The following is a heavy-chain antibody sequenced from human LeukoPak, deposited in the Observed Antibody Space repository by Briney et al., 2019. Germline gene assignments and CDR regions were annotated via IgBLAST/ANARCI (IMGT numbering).Heavy chain of an antibody. V-gene: IGHV4-59*08. CDR1: GGSISSYY. Sequence: SETLSLTCTVSGGSISSYYWSWIRQPPGKGLEWIGYIHYSGSTNYNPSLKSRVTISVDTSKNQFSLKLSSVTAADTAVYYCARRHYGGNSVYCVYWGQGTLVTVSS. J-gene: IGHJ4*02. CDR2: IHYSGST. CDR3: ARRHYGGNSVYCVY. D-gene: IGHD4-23*01.